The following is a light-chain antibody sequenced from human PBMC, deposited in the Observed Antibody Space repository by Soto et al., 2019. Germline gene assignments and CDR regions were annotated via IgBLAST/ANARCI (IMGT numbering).Light chain of an antibody. CDR3: MQAQQPQVT. CDR2: LGS. J-gene: IGKJ5*01. Sequence: DIVMTQSPLSLPVTPGEPASISCRSSQSLLHSNGYNYLDWYLQKPGQSPQLLIYLGSNRASGVPDRFSGSGSGTDFTLKISRVEAEDVGVYYCMQAQQPQVTFGQGTRLEIK. V-gene: IGKV2-28*01. CDR1: QSLLHSNGYNY.